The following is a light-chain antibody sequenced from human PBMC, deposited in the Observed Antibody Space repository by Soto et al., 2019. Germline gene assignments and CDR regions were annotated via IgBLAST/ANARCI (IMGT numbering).Light chain of an antibody. Sequence: EVGMTQSPATLSVFPGERVTLSCRASESVGSNLAWYQQKPGQAPRLLIYGASTRATGVPARFSGSGSGTEFTLTISRLEPEDFAVYYCQQYGSPPPFTFGGGTKVEIK. V-gene: IGKV3-15*01. CDR3: QQYGSPPPFT. J-gene: IGKJ4*01. CDR2: GAS. CDR1: ESVGSN.